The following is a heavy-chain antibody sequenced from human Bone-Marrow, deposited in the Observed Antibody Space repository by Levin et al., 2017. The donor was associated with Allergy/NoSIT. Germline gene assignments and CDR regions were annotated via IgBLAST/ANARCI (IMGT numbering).Heavy chain of an antibody. CDR1: GFTFSSYW. Sequence: QSGGSLRLSCAASGFTFSSYWMSWVRQAPGKGLEWVANIKQDGSEKYYVDSVKGRFTISRDNAKNSLYLQMNSLRAEDTAVYYCARDRGGVAGTRPGDYFDYWGQGTLVTVSS. V-gene: IGHV3-7*01. CDR2: IKQDGSEK. CDR3: ARDRGGVAGTRPGDYFDY. J-gene: IGHJ4*02. D-gene: IGHD6-19*01.